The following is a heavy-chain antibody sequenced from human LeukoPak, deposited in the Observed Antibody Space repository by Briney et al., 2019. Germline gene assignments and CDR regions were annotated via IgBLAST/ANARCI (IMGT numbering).Heavy chain of an antibody. J-gene: IGHJ4*02. V-gene: IGHV3-74*03. CDR2: ISTDGSST. CDR3: ARDKEGGYYDSSGYYLS. CDR1: GFTFSNYW. D-gene: IGHD3-22*01. Sequence: GGSLRLSCATSGFTFSNYWMHWVRQAPGKGLVWVSRISTDGSSTTYADSVKGRFTISRDNAKNSLYLQMNSLRAEDTAVYYCARDKEGGYYDSSGYYLSWGQGTLVTVSS.